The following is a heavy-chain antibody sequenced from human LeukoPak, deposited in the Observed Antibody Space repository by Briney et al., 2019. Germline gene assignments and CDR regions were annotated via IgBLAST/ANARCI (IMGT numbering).Heavy chain of an antibody. J-gene: IGHJ6*02. CDR1: GFTVSRNY. CDR2: ISGGDNT. V-gene: IGHV3-53*01. CDR3: ASRDRGYSFGMDV. Sequence: RPGGSLRLSCAASGFTVSRNYMRWVRQAPGGGLEWVSIISGGDNTFYAASVRGRFTVYRDKSKNTLYLQMHSLRVEDTAVYYCASRDRGYSFGMDVWGQGTTVTVSS. D-gene: IGHD5-24*01.